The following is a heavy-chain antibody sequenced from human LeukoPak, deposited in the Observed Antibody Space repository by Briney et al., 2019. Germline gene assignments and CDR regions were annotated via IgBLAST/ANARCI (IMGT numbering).Heavy chain of an antibody. V-gene: IGHV1-46*01. CDR1: GYTFTSNY. Sequence: ASVKVSCKAFGYTFTSNYMHWVRQAPGQGPEWMGVISPSGGSTTYAQKFQGRVTLTRDMSTSTDYLELSSLRSEDTAVYYCARDGLVGATPFDYWGQGTLVTVSS. D-gene: IGHD1-26*01. CDR3: ARDGLVGATPFDY. CDR2: ISPSGGST. J-gene: IGHJ4*02.